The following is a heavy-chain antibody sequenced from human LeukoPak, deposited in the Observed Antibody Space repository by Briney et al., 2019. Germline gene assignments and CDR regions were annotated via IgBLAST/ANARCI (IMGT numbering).Heavy chain of an antibody. J-gene: IGHJ4*02. CDR2: ITPDGSDR. Sequence: GGSLRLSCAVSGFTFNNYWMSWVGQAPGRGLEWVANITPDGSDRYYVDSLKGRVTISRDTTKSSLYLQLNSLRAEDTAVYYCARDSDYYGSGSYGFDYWGQGTLVTVSS. V-gene: IGHV3-7*01. D-gene: IGHD3-10*01. CDR3: ARDSDYYGSGSYGFDY. CDR1: GFTFNNYW.